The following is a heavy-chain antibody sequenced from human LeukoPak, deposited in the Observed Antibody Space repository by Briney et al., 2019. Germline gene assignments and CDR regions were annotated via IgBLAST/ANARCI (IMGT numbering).Heavy chain of an antibody. Sequence: ASVKVSCKASGYTFTGYYMHWVRQAPGQGLEWMGWINPNSGGTNYAQKFQGWVTMTRDTSISTAYMELSRLRSDDTAVYYCATDRADTRRIIDIWGQGTMVTVSS. J-gene: IGHJ3*02. D-gene: IGHD6-25*01. V-gene: IGHV1-2*04. CDR3: ATDRADTRRIIDI. CDR1: GYTFTGYY. CDR2: INPNSGGT.